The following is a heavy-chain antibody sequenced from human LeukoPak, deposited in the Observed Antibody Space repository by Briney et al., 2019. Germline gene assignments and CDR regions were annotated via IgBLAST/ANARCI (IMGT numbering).Heavy chain of an antibody. D-gene: IGHD6-13*01. CDR3: ARGSSSWYSDY. J-gene: IGHJ4*02. CDR2: INPNNGGT. CDR1: GYTLTTYY. Sequence: ASVKVSCKASGYTLTTYYMHWVRQAPGQGLEWMGWINPNNGGTTYAQKFQGRVTMTRDTSISTTYMELSRLTSDDTAVYYCARGSSSWYSDYWGQGTLSPSPQ. V-gene: IGHV1-2*02.